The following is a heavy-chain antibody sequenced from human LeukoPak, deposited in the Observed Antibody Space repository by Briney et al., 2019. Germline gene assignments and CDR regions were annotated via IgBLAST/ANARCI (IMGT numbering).Heavy chain of an antibody. CDR1: GFTFSDHY. J-gene: IGHJ4*02. D-gene: IGHD2-15*01. CDR3: TRTEFCSAGRCYSDYFDC. Sequence: GGSLTLSCAVSGFTFSDHYMDWVRQAPGKGLEWVGRTRNKANGYTTEYAASVKGRFTISRDDSKSSLYLQMNSLRTEDTAVYYCTRTEFCSAGRCYSDYFDCWGQGTLVTVSS. CDR2: TRNKANGYTT. V-gene: IGHV3-72*01.